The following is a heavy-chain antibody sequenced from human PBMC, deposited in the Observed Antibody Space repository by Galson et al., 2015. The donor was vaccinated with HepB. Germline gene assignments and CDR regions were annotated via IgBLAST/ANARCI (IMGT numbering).Heavy chain of an antibody. V-gene: IGHV4-59*01. CDR2: IYYSGST. D-gene: IGHD1-7*01. CDR1: GGSISSYY. J-gene: IGHJ3*02. Sequence: SETLSLTCTVSGGSISSYYWSWIRQPPGKGLEWIGYIYYSGSTNYNPSLKSRVTISVDTSKNQFSLKLSSVTAADTAVYYCATVNYSLDAFDIWGQGTMVTVSS. CDR3: ATVNYSLDAFDI.